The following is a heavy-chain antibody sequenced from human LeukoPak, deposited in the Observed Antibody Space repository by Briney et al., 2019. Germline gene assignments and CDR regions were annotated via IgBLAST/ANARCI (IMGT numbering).Heavy chain of an antibody. J-gene: IGHJ4*02. CDR3: AKLEYLA. CDR1: GFTFSKSA. V-gene: IGHV3-23*01. CDR2: ISDSGGT. D-gene: IGHD3-3*01. Sequence: GGSLRLSCVASGFTFSKSAMSWVRQAPGKGLEWVSSISDSGGTYYADSVKGRFTISRDISKNTLYLQMNSLRAEDTAVYYCAKLEYLAGGQGTLVTVSS.